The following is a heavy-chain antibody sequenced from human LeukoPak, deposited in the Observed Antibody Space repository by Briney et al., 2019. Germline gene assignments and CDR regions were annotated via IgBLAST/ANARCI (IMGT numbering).Heavy chain of an antibody. Sequence: PGGSLRLSCAASGFTLSSYEMNWVRQAPGKGLEWVSYISSSSTTIYYADSVKGRFTISRDNAKNSLYLQMNSLRAEDTAVYYCAREGYDFWSGPYYYYMDVWGKGTTVTVSS. V-gene: IGHV3-48*01. D-gene: IGHD3-3*01. CDR3: AREGYDFWSGPYYYYMDV. CDR1: GFTLSSYE. CDR2: ISSSSTTI. J-gene: IGHJ6*03.